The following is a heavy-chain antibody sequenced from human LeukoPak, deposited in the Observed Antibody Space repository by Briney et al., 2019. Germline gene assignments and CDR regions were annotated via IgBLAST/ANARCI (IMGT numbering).Heavy chain of an antibody. V-gene: IGHV3-7*01. Sequence: GGSLRLSGVGSGITFSSYWMNWVRQAPGKGLEWVAIIKQDGSETQYVDSVKGRLTISRDNAQNSLYLQINNLRAEDTAVYYCAGGQGYLIELWGQGTLVTVSS. D-gene: IGHD2-15*01. CDR1: GITFSSYW. CDR2: IKQDGSET. CDR3: AGGQGYLIEL. J-gene: IGHJ4*02.